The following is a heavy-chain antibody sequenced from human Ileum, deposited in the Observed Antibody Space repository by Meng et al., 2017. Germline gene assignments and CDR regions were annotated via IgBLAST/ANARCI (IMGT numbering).Heavy chain of an antibody. Sequence: QVHLVQSGPEVRKPGASVKVSCQASGYSFTNYGINWVRQAPGKGLEWMGWTSTYNSNRNYAQSLQGRVTMTTDTSTTTAYMEPRSLTFDDTAVYYCARGRHCSSTTCYLSDSWGQGTLVIVSS. CDR3: ARGRHCSSTTCYLSDS. J-gene: IGHJ4*02. CDR2: TSTYNSNR. CDR1: GYSFTNYG. D-gene: IGHD2-2*01. V-gene: IGHV1-18*01.